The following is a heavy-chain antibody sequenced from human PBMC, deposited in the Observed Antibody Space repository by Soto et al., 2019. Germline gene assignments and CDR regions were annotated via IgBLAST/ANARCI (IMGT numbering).Heavy chain of an antibody. D-gene: IGHD3-22*01. CDR3: ARVRGDSSGSYYFDY. CDR1: GCSLSAYY. Sequence: XGSLRLSCAASGCSLSAYYMSWIRQAPGEGLEWVSYISSSGSTTHYADSVKGRFTISKDNAKNSVYLQMNSLRAEDTAVYYCARVRGDSSGSYYFDYWRQGHLATVSS. CDR2: ISSSGSTT. V-gene: IGHV3-11*01. J-gene: IGHJ4*02.